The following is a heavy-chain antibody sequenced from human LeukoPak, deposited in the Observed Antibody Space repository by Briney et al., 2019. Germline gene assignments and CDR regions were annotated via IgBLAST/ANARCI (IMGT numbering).Heavy chain of an antibody. CDR1: GFTFSSYA. CDR3: ARSQSGVFDV. D-gene: IGHD2-8*01. Sequence: GGSLRLSCAASGFTFSSYAMHWVRQAPGKGLEWVAVISYDGSNKYYADSVKGRFTISRDNAENTLYLQMNSLRAEDAALYYCARSQSGVFDVWGQGTMVTVS. V-gene: IGHV3-30-3*01. CDR2: ISYDGSNK. J-gene: IGHJ3*01.